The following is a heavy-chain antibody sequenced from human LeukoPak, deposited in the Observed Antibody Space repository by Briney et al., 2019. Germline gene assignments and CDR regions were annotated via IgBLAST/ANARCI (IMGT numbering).Heavy chain of an antibody. CDR1: GFTFSSYS. J-gene: IGHJ3*02. D-gene: IGHD3-3*01. Sequence: GGSLRLSCAASGFTFSSYSMNWVRQAPGKGLEWVSSISSSSSYIYYADSVKGRFTISRDNAKNSLYLQMNSLRAEDTAVYYCARDRRASRITIFGVPSGAFDIWGQGQWSPSLQ. CDR3: ARDRRASRITIFGVPSGAFDI. CDR2: ISSSSSYI. V-gene: IGHV3-21*01.